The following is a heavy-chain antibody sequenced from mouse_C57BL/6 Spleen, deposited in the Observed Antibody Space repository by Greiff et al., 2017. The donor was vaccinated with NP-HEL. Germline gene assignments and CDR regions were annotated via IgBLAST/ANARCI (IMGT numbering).Heavy chain of an antibody. J-gene: IGHJ3*01. CDR1: GFTFSSYA. V-gene: IGHV5-4*03. CDR2: ISDGGSYT. D-gene: IGHD2-4*01. CDR3: ARGGDYDWFAY. Sequence: DVKLVESGGGLVKPGGSLKLSCAASGFTFSSYAMSWVRQTPEKRLEWVATISDGGSYTYYPDNVKGRVTISRDNAKNNLYLQMSHLKSEDTAMYYCARGGDYDWFAYWGQGTLVTVSA.